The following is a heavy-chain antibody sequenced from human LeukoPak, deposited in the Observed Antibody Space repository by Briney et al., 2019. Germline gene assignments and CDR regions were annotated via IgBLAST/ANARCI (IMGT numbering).Heavy chain of an antibody. CDR1: GFTFSSYT. V-gene: IGHV3-21*01. Sequence: GGSLRLSCAASGFTFSSYTMNWVRQAPGMGLEWVSSISDSSYYIYYADSVRGRFTVSRDNAKNSLYLQMNGLGAEDTAVYYCARRKDVVVVPGTMGYYLDVWGKGTTVTVSS. CDR3: ARRKDVVVVPGTMGYYLDV. D-gene: IGHD2-2*01. CDR2: ISDSSYYI. J-gene: IGHJ6*03.